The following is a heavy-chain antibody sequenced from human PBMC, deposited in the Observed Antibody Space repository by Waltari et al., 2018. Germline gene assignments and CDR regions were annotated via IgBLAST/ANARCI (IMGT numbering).Heavy chain of an antibody. CDR2: IRYDGSNK. V-gene: IGHV3-30*02. J-gene: IGHJ6*03. CDR3: AKGDCSGGSCYHEYYYYYMDV. Sequence: QVQLVESGGGVVQPGGSLRLSCAASGFTFSSYGMHWVRQAPGQGLEWVAFIRYDGSNKYYADSVKGRFTISRDNSKNTLYLQMNSLRAEDTAVYYCAKGDCSGGSCYHEYYYYYMDVWGKGTTVTVSS. D-gene: IGHD2-15*01. CDR1: GFTFSSYG.